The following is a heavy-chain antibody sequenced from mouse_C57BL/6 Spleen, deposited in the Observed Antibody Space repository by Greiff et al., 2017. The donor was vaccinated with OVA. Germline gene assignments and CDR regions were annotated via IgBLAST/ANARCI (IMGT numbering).Heavy chain of an antibody. Sequence: EVKLVESGGGLVQPGGSMKLSCVASGFTFSNYWMNWVRQSPEKGLEWVAQIRLKSDNYATQYAESVKGRFTISRDDSKSSVYLQMNNLRAEDTGIYYCTGLSTVVSGDWYFDVWGTGTTVTVSS. V-gene: IGHV6-3*01. CDR1: GFTFSNYW. CDR3: TGLSTVVSGDWYFDV. CDR2: IRLKSDNYAT. D-gene: IGHD1-1*01. J-gene: IGHJ1*03.